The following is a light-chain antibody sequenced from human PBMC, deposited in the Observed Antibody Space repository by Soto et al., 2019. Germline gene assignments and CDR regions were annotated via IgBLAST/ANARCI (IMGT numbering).Light chain of an antibody. J-gene: IGKJ3*01. CDR1: QDISNY. V-gene: IGKV1-39*01. Sequence: DIQMTQSPSSLSASVGDRVTITCQASQDISNYLNWYQQKPGKAPKLLIYAASSLQSGVPSRFSGSGSGTDFTLTISSLQPEDFATYYCQQSYSTPPLFGPGTKVDIK. CDR2: AAS. CDR3: QQSYSTPPL.